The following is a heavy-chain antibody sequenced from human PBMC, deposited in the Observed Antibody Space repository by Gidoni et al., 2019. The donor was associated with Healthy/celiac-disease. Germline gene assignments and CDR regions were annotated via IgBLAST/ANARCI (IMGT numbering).Heavy chain of an antibody. CDR1: GGSISSGSYY. V-gene: IGHV4-61*02. CDR2: IYTSGST. D-gene: IGHD1-26*01. J-gene: IGHJ3*02. CDR3: ARVRWYSGSYSDAFDI. Sequence: QVQLQESGPGLVKPSQTLSLTCTVSGGSISSGSYYWSWIRQPAGKGLEWIGRIYTSGSTNYNPSLKSRVTISVDTSKNQFSLKLSSVTAADTAVYYCARVRWYSGSYSDAFDIWGQGTMVTVSS.